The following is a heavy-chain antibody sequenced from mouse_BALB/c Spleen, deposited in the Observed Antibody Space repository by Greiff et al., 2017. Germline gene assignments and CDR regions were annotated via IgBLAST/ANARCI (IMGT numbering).Heavy chain of an antibody. D-gene: IGHD1-1*01. Sequence: VMLVESGPGLVAPSQSLSITCTVSGFSLTSYGVHWVRQPPGKGLEWLGVIWAGGSTNYNSALMSRLSISKDNSKSQVFLKMNSLQTDDTAMYYCARGDYGSSSWFAYWGQGTLVTVSA. CDR2: IWAGGST. CDR3: ARGDYGSSSWFAY. J-gene: IGHJ3*01. V-gene: IGHV2-9*02. CDR1: GFSLTSYG.